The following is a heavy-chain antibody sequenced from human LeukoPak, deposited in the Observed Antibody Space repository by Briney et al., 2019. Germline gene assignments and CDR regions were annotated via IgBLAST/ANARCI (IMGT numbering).Heavy chain of an antibody. J-gene: IGHJ4*02. V-gene: IGHV3-30-3*01. CDR2: ISYDGSNK. CDR3: AKDLYLVAGTAIDY. Sequence: GGSLRLSCAASGFTFSSYAMHWVRQAPGKGLEWVAVISYDGSNKYYADSVKGRFTISRDNSKNTLYLQMNSLRAEDAAVYYCAKDLYLVAGTAIDYWGQGTLVTVSS. D-gene: IGHD6-19*01. CDR1: GFTFSSYA.